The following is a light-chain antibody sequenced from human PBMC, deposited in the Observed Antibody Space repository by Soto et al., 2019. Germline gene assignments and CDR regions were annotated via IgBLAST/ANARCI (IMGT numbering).Light chain of an antibody. CDR1: QGIASY. J-gene: IGKJ2*01. V-gene: IGKV1-39*01. Sequence: DIQLTQSPSYLSASVGDRVTITCRASQGIASYLNWYQQRPGKALKLLISAASSLQSGVPSRFSGSGSGSDFTLTISSLQPEDFATYYCQHSASTPPEYTFGQGTNLAIK. CDR3: QHSASTPPEYT. CDR2: AAS.